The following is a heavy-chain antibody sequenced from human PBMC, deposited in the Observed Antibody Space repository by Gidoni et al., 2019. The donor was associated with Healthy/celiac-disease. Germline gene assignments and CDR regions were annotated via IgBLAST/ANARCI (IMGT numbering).Heavy chain of an antibody. CDR2: INHSGST. CDR1: AGPFRGYY. V-gene: IGHV4-34*01. D-gene: IGHD5-12*01. J-gene: IGHJ4*02. CDR3: ARGAVWLRYLGGGYFDY. Sequence: QVQLQQWGAGLLQPSETLSLTCAVSAGPFRGYYWSWLRQPPGTGLEWIGEINHSGSTNYNPSLKSRVTISVDTSKNQFSLKLSSVTAADTAVYYCARGAVWLRYLGGGYFDYWGQGTLVTVSS.